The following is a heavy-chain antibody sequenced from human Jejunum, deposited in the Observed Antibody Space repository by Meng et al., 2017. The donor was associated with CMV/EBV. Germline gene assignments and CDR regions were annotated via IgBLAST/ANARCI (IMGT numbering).Heavy chain of an antibody. CDR2: TYHSGSP. D-gene: IGHD2-15*01. CDR3: ARLIPSGGWYYFDY. J-gene: IGHJ4*02. Sequence: GGSISSRPYSWGWIRQPPGKGLEWIGTTYHSGSPYYNASLKSRVTIYVDTSKNQFSLKLSSVTAADTAVYYCARLIPSGGWYYFDYWGQGTLVTVSS. V-gene: IGHV4-39*01. CDR1: GGSISSRPYS.